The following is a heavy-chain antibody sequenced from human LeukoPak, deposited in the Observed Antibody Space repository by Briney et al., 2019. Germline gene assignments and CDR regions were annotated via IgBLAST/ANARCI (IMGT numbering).Heavy chain of an antibody. CDR3: ARPQHGDLYAFDI. V-gene: IGHV3-74*01. J-gene: IGHJ3*02. CDR1: GFTFSSYW. CDR2: INGDGSSA. D-gene: IGHD4-17*01. Sequence: GGSLRLSCAASGFTFSSYWMHWVRQAPGKRLVWVSRINGDGSSATYADSVNGRFTISRDSAKNTVYLQIYSRRAEGTAVYYCARPQHGDLYAFDIWGQGTMVTVSS.